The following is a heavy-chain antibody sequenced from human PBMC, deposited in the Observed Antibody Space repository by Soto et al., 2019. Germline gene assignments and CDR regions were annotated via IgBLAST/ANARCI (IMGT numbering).Heavy chain of an antibody. CDR1: GFTFSTYA. V-gene: IGHV3-23*01. D-gene: IGHD4-17*01. Sequence: EVQLLESGGGLVQPGGSLRLSCVASGFTFSTYAMSWVRQAPGKGLEWVSAISAGGGSTYYADSVKGRFTISRDNSMNALYLQMNSLRIEDTAVYYCAHPRGYGVFDAYDIRGQGTMVTVSS. J-gene: IGHJ3*02. CDR3: AHPRGYGVFDAYDI. CDR2: ISAGGGST.